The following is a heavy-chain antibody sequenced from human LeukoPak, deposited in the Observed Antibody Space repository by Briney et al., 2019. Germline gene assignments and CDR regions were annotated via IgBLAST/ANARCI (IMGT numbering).Heavy chain of an antibody. J-gene: IGHJ2*01. CDR2: LYSGGST. D-gene: IGHD3-16*02. CDR1: GFTVSRNY. CDR3: AREEGYRRYFDL. Sequence: GGSLRLSCAASGFTVSRNYMSWVRQAPGKGLEWVSVLYSGGSTYYADSMKGRFIISRDNSKNTLFLQMNSLRAEDTAVYYCAREEGYRRYFDLWGRGTLVTVSS. V-gene: IGHV3-53*01.